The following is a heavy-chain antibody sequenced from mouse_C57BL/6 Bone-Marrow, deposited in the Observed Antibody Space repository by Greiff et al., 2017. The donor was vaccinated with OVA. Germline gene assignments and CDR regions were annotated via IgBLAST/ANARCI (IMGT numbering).Heavy chain of an antibody. D-gene: IGHD2-2*01. CDR1: GYTFTVYT. V-gene: IGHV1-62-2*01. CDR3: ARHEETMVTFDY. CDR2: FYPGSGSI. Sequence: VQLQESGAELVKPGASVKLSCKASGYTFTVYTIHWVKQRSGQGLEWIGWFYPGSGSIKYNAKFKDKATLTADKSSSTVYMELSRLTSEDSAVYFCARHEETMVTFDYWGQGTTLTVSA. J-gene: IGHJ2*01.